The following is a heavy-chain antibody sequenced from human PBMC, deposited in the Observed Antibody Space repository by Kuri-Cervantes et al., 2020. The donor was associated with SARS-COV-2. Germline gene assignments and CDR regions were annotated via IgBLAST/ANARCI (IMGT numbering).Heavy chain of an antibody. J-gene: IGHJ6*03. V-gene: IGHV4-34*01. D-gene: IGHD3-3*01. CDR1: GGSFSGYY. CDR2: INHSGST. CDR3: ARGFRNYDLWSGYRPNYYYYYMDV. Sequence: GSLRLSCAVYGGSFSGYYWSWIRQPPGKGLEWIGEINHSGSTNYNPSLKSRVTISVDTSKNQFSLKLSSVTAADTAVYYCARGFRNYDLWSGYRPNYYYYYMDVWGKGTTVTVSS.